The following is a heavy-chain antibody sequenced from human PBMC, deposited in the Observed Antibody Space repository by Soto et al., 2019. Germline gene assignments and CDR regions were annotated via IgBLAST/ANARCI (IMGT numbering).Heavy chain of an antibody. Sequence: GGSLRLSCAASGFTFSSYGMHWVRQAPGKGLERVAVIWYDGSNKYYADSVKGRFTISRDNSKNTLYLQMNSLRAEDTAVYYCARALGHYDFWSGYAYYYYGMDVWGQGTTVTVSS. CDR2: IWYDGSNK. D-gene: IGHD3-3*01. J-gene: IGHJ6*02. CDR3: ARALGHYDFWSGYAYYYYGMDV. V-gene: IGHV3-33*01. CDR1: GFTFSSYG.